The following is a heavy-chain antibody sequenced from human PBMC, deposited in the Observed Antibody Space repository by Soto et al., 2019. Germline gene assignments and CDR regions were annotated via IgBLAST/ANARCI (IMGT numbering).Heavy chain of an antibody. Sequence: EVQLVESGGGLVQPGGSLRLSCAASGFTFSSYWMHWVRQAPGKGLVWVSRINSDGSSTSYADSVKGRFTISRDNAKNTLHLQMNSLRAEATAVYYCAIGGSGYYPDDAFDIWGQGTMVTVSS. J-gene: IGHJ3*02. V-gene: IGHV3-74*01. D-gene: IGHD3-22*01. CDR1: GFTFSSYW. CDR2: INSDGSST. CDR3: AIGGSGYYPDDAFDI.